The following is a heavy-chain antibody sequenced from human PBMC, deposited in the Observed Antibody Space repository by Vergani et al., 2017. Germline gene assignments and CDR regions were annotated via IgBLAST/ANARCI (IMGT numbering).Heavy chain of an antibody. CDR1: GGTFSSYT. V-gene: IGHV1-69*08. CDR3: AREGGILGYCSSTSCYTDNWFDP. CDR2: IIPILGIA. Sequence: QVQLVQSGAEVKKPGSSVKVSCKASGGTFSSYTISWVRQAPGQGLEWMGRIIPILGIANYAQKFQGRVTITADKSTSTAYLELSSLRSEDTAVYYCAREGGILGYCSSTSCYTDNWFDPWGQGTLVTVSS. D-gene: IGHD2-2*02. J-gene: IGHJ5*02.